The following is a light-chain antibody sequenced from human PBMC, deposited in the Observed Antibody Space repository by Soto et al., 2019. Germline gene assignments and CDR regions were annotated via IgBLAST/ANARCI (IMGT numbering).Light chain of an antibody. V-gene: IGKV3-11*01. CDR3: QQRSNWPGT. Sequence: EIVLTQSPATLSLSPGQRATLSCRASQSVSNYLGWYQQKPGQAPRLLIYDASNRATGIPARFSGSGSGTDVTLIISSLEPEDFAVYYCQQRSNWPGTFGQGTKVEIK. CDR2: DAS. J-gene: IGKJ1*01. CDR1: QSVSNY.